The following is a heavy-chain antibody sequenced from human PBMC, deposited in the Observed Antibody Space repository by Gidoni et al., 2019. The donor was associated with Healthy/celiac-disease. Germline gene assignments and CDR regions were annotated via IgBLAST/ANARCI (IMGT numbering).Heavy chain of an antibody. D-gene: IGHD3-9*01. CDR2: IYHSGST. CDR1: GGSLSSSNW. J-gene: IGHJ4*02. Sequence: QVQLQESGPGLVKPSGTLSLTCAVSGGSLSSSNWWSWVRQPPGKGLEWIGEIYHSGSTNYNPSLKSRVTISVDKSKNQFSLKLSSVTAADTAVYYCASVYYDILTGYSGAFDYWGQGTLVTVSS. CDR3: ASVYYDILTGYSGAFDY. V-gene: IGHV4-4*02.